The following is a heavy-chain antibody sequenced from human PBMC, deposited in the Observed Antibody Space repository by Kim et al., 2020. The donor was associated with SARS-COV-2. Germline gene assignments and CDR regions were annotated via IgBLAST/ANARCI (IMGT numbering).Heavy chain of an antibody. Sequence: PCLKSRVTISVDTSKNQFSLKRSSVTAADTAVYYCARDPFVVVVAAEGYSWGQGTLVTVSS. CDR3: ARDPFVVVVAAEGYS. J-gene: IGHJ4*02. V-gene: IGHV4-39*07. D-gene: IGHD2-15*01.